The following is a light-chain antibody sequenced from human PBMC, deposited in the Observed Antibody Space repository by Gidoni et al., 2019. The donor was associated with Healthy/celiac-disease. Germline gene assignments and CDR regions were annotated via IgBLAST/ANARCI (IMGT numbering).Light chain of an antibody. CDR3: QQYYSTPPT. CDR1: QSVLYSSNNKNY. CDR2: WAS. V-gene: IGKV4-1*01. J-gene: IGKJ5*01. Sequence: IVMTQSPDSLAVSLRERVTINCKSSQSVLYSSNNKNYLAWYQQKPGQPPKLLIYWASTRESGVPDRFSGSGSGTDFTLNISSLQAEDVAVYYCQQYYSTPPTFGQGTRLEIK.